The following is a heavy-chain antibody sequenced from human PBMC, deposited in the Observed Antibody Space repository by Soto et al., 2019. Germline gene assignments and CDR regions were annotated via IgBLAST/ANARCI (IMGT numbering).Heavy chain of an antibody. CDR3: AREASAVAGTNFDY. CDR1: GYTFSNYY. D-gene: IGHD6-19*01. V-gene: IGHV1-46*01. J-gene: IGHJ4*02. Sequence: QVQLVQSGAEVKKPGASVKVSCKASGYTFSNYYVHWVRQVSGQGLEWMGIINPSGGSTRYSPKFQGRVTMTGDTSTRTVYMELSSLRSDDTAVFYCAREASAVAGTNFDYWGQGTLVTVSS. CDR2: INPSGGST.